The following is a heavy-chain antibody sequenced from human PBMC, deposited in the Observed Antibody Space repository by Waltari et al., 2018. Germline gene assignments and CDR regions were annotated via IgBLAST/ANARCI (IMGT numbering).Heavy chain of an antibody. CDR1: GSSITRSF. V-gene: IGHV4-59*12. CDR3: AQWNAPNRCFDS. D-gene: IGHD1-1*01. CDR2: VHNSGGT. Sequence: QVQLQESGPGLVEPSAPVCLICDVSGSSITRSFWNWVRQPQGKGLEWIGYVHNSGGTKYNPSLKSRATISVDRSSNQVSLKLTSATTADTAVYYCAQWNAPNRCFDSWGQGTLVTVSS. J-gene: IGHJ4*02.